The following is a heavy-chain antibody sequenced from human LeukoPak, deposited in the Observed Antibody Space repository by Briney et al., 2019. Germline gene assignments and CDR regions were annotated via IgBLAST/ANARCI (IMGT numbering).Heavy chain of an antibody. D-gene: IGHD3/OR15-3a*01. Sequence: ASVNVSCKASGYIFTQYGISWVRQAPGQGLEWMASISTYNGNTNYAQNVQGRVTVTTDTSTSTAHMALRRLRSDDTAVYYCARRTGYNYYYMEVWGQGTTVTVSS. CDR1: GYIFTQYG. J-gene: IGHJ6*03. CDR2: ISTYNGNT. V-gene: IGHV1-18*01. CDR3: ARRTGYNYYYMEV.